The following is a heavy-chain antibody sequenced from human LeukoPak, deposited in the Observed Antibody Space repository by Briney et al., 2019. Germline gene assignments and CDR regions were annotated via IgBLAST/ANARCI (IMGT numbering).Heavy chain of an antibody. Sequence: SETLSLTCTVSGGSISSYYWSWIRQPSGKGLEWIGYVYNSGSTNYNPSLKSRVTVSVDMSKNQFSLKLSSVTAADTAVYYCARGSSNWNYDPNLDYWGQGTLVSVSS. V-gene: IGHV4-59*01. CDR2: VYNSGST. CDR1: GGSISSYY. D-gene: IGHD1-7*01. CDR3: ARGSSNWNYDPNLDY. J-gene: IGHJ4*02.